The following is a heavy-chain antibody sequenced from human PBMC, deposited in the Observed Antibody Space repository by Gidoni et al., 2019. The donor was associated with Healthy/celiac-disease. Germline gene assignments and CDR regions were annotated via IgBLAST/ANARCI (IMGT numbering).Heavy chain of an antibody. CDR3: AHGDGSSWYWDWFDP. J-gene: IGHJ5*02. D-gene: IGHD6-13*01. CDR1: AFSLSSSGVR. V-gene: IGHV2-5*01. CDR2: IYWNDYK. Sequence: QITMKHSGHPLMNPTETIPLTRTFPAFSLSSSGVRVGWIRQPPGKALEWLALIYWNDYKRYSPSMKSRLTISKDTSKNQVVLTMTNMEPVDTATYYVAHGDGSSWYWDWFDPWGQGTLVTVSS.